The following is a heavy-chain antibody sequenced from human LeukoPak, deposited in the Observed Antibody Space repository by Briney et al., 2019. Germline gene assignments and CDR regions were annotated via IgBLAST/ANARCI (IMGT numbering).Heavy chain of an antibody. V-gene: IGHV3-30*02. CDR2: IRSDGGDK. CDR1: GFTFSSYG. Sequence: GGSLRLSCAASGFTFSSYGMNWVCQAPGKGLEWVAFIRSDGGDKYYADSVKGRFAISRDNSKSTLGLQMNSLRVEDTAVYYCARDVSPDTALVVGAFDIWGQGTMVTVSS. J-gene: IGHJ3*02. CDR3: ARDVSPDTALVVGAFDI. D-gene: IGHD5-18*01.